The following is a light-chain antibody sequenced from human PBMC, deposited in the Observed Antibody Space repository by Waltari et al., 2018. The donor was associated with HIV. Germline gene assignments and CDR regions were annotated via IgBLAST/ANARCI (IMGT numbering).Light chain of an antibody. CDR2: RND. CDR1: SSNIGSNY. CDR3: ATWDDSLSGVL. J-gene: IGLJ2*01. V-gene: IGLV1-47*01. Sequence: SVLTQPPSASGTPGQRVTISCSGSSSNIGSNYVFWYHQDSGTAPKLLLYRNDRRPSGVATRFSGSTSGTSASLAISGLRPEDEADYYCATWDDSLSGVLFGGGTKLTVL.